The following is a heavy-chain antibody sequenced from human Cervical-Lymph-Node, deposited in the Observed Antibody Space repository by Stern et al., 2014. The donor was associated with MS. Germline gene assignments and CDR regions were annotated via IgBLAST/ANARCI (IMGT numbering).Heavy chain of an antibody. CDR3: AIDWAFCGGDCYPRH. J-gene: IGHJ4*02. CDR2: FDPEDGET. CDR1: GYTLSELS. Sequence: VQLVQSGAEVKKPGASVKVSCEVSGYTLSELSMNWVRQAPGKGLEWIGGFDPEDGETIYAQKFQGRVIMTEDTSADTVYMELSSLRSEDTAIYYCAIDWAFCGGDCYPRHWGKGTLVTVSS. D-gene: IGHD2-21*02. V-gene: IGHV1-24*01.